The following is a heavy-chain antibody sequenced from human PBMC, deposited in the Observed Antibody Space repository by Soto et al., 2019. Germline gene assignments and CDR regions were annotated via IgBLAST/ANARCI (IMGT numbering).Heavy chain of an antibody. Sequence: GASVKVSCKASGYTFTNYGISWVRQAPGQGLEWMGWISTYNGNTNYAQKLQGRVTMTTDTSTSTGYMELRSLRSDDTTVYYCARDLAAGNCDYWGQGTLVTVSS. D-gene: IGHD6-13*01. CDR3: ARDLAAGNCDY. J-gene: IGHJ4*02. V-gene: IGHV1-18*01. CDR1: GYTFTNYG. CDR2: ISTYNGNT.